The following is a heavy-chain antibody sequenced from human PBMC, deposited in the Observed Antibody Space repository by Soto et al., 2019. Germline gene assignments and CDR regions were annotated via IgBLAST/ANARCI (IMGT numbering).Heavy chain of an antibody. Sequence: GGSLRLSCAASGFTFSSYGMHWVRQAPGKGLEWVAVIWYDGSNKYYADSVKGRFTISRDNSKNTLYLQMNSLRAEDTAVYYCARDPRGCSGGSCYSDAFEIRGQGTMVTVSS. J-gene: IGHJ3*02. CDR1: GFTFSSYG. CDR3: ARDPRGCSGGSCYSDAFEI. D-gene: IGHD2-15*01. V-gene: IGHV3-33*01. CDR2: IWYDGSNK.